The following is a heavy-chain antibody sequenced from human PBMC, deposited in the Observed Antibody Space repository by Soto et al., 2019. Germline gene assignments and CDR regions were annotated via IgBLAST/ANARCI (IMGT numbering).Heavy chain of an antibody. CDR3: AGLCSYGKGAMGYGADNWSDP. CDR2: IYPGASDI. D-gene: IGHD2-8*01. CDR1: GYNFANYW. Sequence: PGASLKISCKASGYNFANYWIGWVRQMPGRGLEWMGVIYPGASDIRYSPSFQGQVTISADKSITTAYLQWSSLKASDTAMYYCAGLCSYGKGAMGYGADNWSDPWGQGTMVTVSS. V-gene: IGHV5-51*01. J-gene: IGHJ5*02.